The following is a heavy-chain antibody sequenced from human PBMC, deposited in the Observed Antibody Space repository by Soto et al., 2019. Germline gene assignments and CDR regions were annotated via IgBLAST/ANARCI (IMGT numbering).Heavy chain of an antibody. CDR3: ARGGAVAGTRGVFDS. D-gene: IGHD6-19*01. CDR2: IYYSGST. V-gene: IGHV4-59*01. J-gene: IGHJ4*02. CDR1: GGSISSYY. Sequence: SETLSLTCAVSGGSISSYYWSWIRQSPGKGLEWIANIYYSGSTNYSPSLKSRVTISIDTSKNQVSLKVSSVTAADTAVYYCARGGAVAGTRGVFDSWGQGTLVTVSS.